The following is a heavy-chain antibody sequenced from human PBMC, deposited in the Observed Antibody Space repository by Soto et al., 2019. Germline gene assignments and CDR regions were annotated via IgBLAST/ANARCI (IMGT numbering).Heavy chain of an antibody. CDR1: GGSISSSNYY. CDR2: IYYSGST. J-gene: IGHJ4*02. V-gene: IGHV4-39*01. Sequence: QLQLQESGPGLVKPSETLSLTCTVSGGSISSSNYYWGWIRQPPGKGLEWIGSIYYSGSTYYNPSLQGRVTIPVDTSKNQFSLKLSSVTAADTAVYYCARGAGYCSGGSCSRSFRDYWGQGNLVTVSS. CDR3: ARGAGYCSGGSCSRSFRDY. D-gene: IGHD2-15*01.